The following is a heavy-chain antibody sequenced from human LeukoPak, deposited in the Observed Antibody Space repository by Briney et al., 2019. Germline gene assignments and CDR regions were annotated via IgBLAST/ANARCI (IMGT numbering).Heavy chain of an antibody. CDR1: GYTFTSYY. Sequence: ASVKVSCKASGYTFTSYYMHWVRQAPGQGLEWMGIINPSGGSTTYAQKFQGRVTMTSDMSTSTVYMEMSSLRSEDTAVYYCARDGYSTSWYSSYMDVWGKGTTVTVSS. V-gene: IGHV1-46*01. J-gene: IGHJ6*03. D-gene: IGHD6-13*01. CDR3: ARDGYSTSWYSSYMDV. CDR2: INPSGGST.